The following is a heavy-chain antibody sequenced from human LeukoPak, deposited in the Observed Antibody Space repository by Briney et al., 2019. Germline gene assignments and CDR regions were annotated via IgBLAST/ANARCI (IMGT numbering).Heavy chain of an antibody. D-gene: IGHD6-19*01. CDR3: ARGRTAVAGPGAFDI. CDR1: GGSISSYY. V-gene: IGHV4-59*01. CDR2: IYYSGST. Sequence: SETLSLTCTASGGSISSYYRSWIRQPPGKGLEWIGYIYYSGSTNYNPSLKSRVTISVDTSKNQFSLKLSPVAAADTAVYYCARGRTAVAGPGAFDIWGQGTMVTVSS. J-gene: IGHJ3*02.